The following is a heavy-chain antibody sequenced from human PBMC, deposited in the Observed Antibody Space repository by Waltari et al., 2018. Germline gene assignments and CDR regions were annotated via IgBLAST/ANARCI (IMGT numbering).Heavy chain of an antibody. J-gene: IGHJ5*02. CDR1: VYTLTSSY. V-gene: IGHV1-2*06. CDR3: ARESAFSTSWYPGFDP. CDR2: INPNSGDT. Sequence: QVQLVQSGAEVKKPGASVKVSCKASVYTLTSSYLHWVRQAPGQGLELMGRINPNSGDTNYARKCQDRVTMTRDTSVNTAYMVVGRLTSDDTAVYFCARESAFSTSWYPGFDPWGQGTLVTVAS. D-gene: IGHD2-2*01.